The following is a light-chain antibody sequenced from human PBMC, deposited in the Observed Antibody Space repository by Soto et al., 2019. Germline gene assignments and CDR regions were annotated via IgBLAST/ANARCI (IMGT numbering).Light chain of an antibody. Sequence: QSALTQPPSASGSPGQSVTISCTGTSSDVGGYNYVSWHQQHPGKAPKLMIYEVNKRPSGVPDRFSGSKSGTSGSLVISGLQSEDEADYFCASWDDSQNVVLFGGGTKLTVL. CDR3: ASWDDSQNVVL. J-gene: IGLJ2*01. CDR1: SSDVGGYNY. CDR2: EVN. V-gene: IGLV2-8*01.